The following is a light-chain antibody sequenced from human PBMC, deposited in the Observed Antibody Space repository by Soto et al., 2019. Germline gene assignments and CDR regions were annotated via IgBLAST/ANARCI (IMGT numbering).Light chain of an antibody. CDR1: QSVSSY. CDR2: DAS. J-gene: IGKJ4*01. Sequence: EIVLTQSPATLSLSPGERATLSCRASQSVSSYLAWYKQKPGRAPRLLIYDASNRATGIPARFSGSGSGTDFTLTISSLEPEDFAVYYCQQRINWPLTFGGGTKVEIK. CDR3: QQRINWPLT. V-gene: IGKV3-11*01.